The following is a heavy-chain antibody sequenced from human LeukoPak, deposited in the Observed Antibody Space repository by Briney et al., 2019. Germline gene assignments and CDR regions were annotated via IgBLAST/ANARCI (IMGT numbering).Heavy chain of an antibody. V-gene: IGHV3-11*06. J-gene: IGHJ4*02. CDR3: ARDREASSGWYGY. Sequence: GGSLRLSCAASGFTFSDYYMSWIGQAPGKRLQWVSYISSGSSYTNYADSVKGRFTISRDNAKNSLSLQMNSLRAEDTAIYHCARDREASSGWYGYWGQGTLVTVSS. D-gene: IGHD6-19*01. CDR1: GFTFSDYY. CDR2: ISSGSSYT.